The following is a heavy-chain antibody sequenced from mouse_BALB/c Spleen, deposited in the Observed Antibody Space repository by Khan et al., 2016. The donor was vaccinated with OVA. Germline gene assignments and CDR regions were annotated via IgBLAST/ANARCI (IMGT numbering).Heavy chain of an antibody. CDR3: ARQPYYHYYIMDY. D-gene: IGHD2-10*01. J-gene: IGHJ4*01. CDR1: GFSLTNYG. V-gene: IGHV2-6-1*01. CDR2: IWSDGST. Sequence: VELVESGPALVAPSQSLSITCTISGFSLTNYGVHWVRQPPGKGLEWLVVIWSDGSTTYNSALNSRLSISKANSKSQVFLKMNSLQTDDTAMYYCARQPYYHYYIMDYWGQGTSVTVSS.